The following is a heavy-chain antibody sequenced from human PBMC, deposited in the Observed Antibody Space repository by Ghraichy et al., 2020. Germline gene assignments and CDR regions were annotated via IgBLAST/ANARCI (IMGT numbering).Heavy chain of an antibody. Sequence: SVKVSCKASGGTFSSYTISWVRQAPGQGLEWMGRIIPILGIANYAQKFQGRVTITADKSTSTAYMELSSLRSEDTAVYYCARDPIAVAGKSRTFDYWGQGTLVTVSS. J-gene: IGHJ4*02. D-gene: IGHD6-19*01. V-gene: IGHV1-69*04. CDR3: ARDPIAVAGKSRTFDY. CDR2: IIPILGIA. CDR1: GGTFSSYT.